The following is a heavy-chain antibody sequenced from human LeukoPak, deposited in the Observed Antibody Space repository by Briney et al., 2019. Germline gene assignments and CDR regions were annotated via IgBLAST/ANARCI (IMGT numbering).Heavy chain of an antibody. CDR1: GGTFSSYA. J-gene: IGHJ4*02. D-gene: IGHD3-10*01. CDR3: ARAKTRSSGSFLYYFDY. V-gene: IGHV1-69*05. Sequence: GASVKVSCKASGGTFSSYAISWVRQAPGQGLEWMGGIIPIFGTANYAQKFQGRVTITTDESTSTAYMELSSLRSEDTAVYYCARAKTRSSGSFLYYFDYWGQGTLLTVSS. CDR2: IIPIFGTA.